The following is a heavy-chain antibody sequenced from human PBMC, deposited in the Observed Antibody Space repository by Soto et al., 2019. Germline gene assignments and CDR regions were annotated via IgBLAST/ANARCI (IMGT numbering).Heavy chain of an antibody. CDR2: IWYDGSNK. CDR3: ARELVGATLFDGYYYGMDV. Sequence: QVQLVESGGGVVQPGRSLRLSCAASGFTFSSYGMHWVRQAPGKGLEWVAVIWYDGSNKYYADSVKGRFTISRDNSKNTLYLQMNSLRAEDTAVYYCARELVGATLFDGYYYGMDVWGQGTTVTVSS. J-gene: IGHJ6*02. CDR1: GFTFSSYG. V-gene: IGHV3-33*01. D-gene: IGHD1-26*01.